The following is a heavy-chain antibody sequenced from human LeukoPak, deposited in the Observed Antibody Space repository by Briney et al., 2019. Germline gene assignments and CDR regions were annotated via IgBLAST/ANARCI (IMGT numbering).Heavy chain of an antibody. CDR3: ARNRRHWSGGMDV. CDR1: GGTFSSYA. CDR2: IIPIFGTA. J-gene: IGHJ6*04. V-gene: IGHV1-69*01. D-gene: IGHD2-8*02. Sequence: SVKVSCKASGGTFSSYAISWVRQAPGQGLEWMGGIIPIFGTANYAQKFQGRVTITADESTSTAYMELSSLRSEDTAVYYCARNRRHWSGGMDVWGKGTTVTVSS.